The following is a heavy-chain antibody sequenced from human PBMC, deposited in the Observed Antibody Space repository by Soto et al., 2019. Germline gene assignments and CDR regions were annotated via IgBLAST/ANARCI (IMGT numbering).Heavy chain of an antibody. CDR2: TYYRSRWYN. CDR3: ARDGSGFHWSFDV. V-gene: IGHV6-1*01. J-gene: IGHJ2*01. D-gene: IGHD6-19*01. CDR1: GDRVSSGSAT. Sequence: QVQLQQSGPGLVKPSQTLSLICAISGDRVSSGSATWSWIRQSPARGLYWLGRTYYRSRWYNDSTISVKSRIVITPDTSENQLSLQLDSVTPDDSAVYFCARDGSGFHWSFDVWGGGTLVTVSS.